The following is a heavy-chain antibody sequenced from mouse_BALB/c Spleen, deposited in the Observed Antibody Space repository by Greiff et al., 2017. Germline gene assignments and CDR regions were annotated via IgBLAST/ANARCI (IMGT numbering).Heavy chain of an antibody. CDR1: GYAFTNYL. CDR3: AREGLTTATGFDY. D-gene: IGHD1-2*01. V-gene: IGHV1-54*03. Sequence: QVQLQQSGAELVRPGTSVKVSCKASGYAFTNYLIEWVKQRPGQGLEWIGVINPGSGGTNYNEKFKGKATLTADKSSSTAYMQLSSLTSDDSAVYFCAREGLTTATGFDYWGQGTTLTVSS. J-gene: IGHJ2*01. CDR2: INPGSGGT.